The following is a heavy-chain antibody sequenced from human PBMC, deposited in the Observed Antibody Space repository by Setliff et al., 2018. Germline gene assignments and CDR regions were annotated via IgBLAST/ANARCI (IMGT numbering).Heavy chain of an antibody. CDR2: IDQSGST. J-gene: IGHJ3*02. CDR1: GDSFSGYF. CDR3: ASQPGVPQIDGFDI. D-gene: IGHD2-2*01. V-gene: IGHV4-34*01. Sequence: PSETLSLTCAAYGDSFSGYFWTWIRQPPGKGLEWIGDIDQSGSTNYNPSLKSRLTISVDTSKNQFSLSLSPVTAADTAVYYCASQPGVPQIDGFDIWGQGTMVTVSS.